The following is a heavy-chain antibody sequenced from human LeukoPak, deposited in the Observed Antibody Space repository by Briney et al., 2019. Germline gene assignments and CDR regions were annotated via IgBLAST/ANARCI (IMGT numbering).Heavy chain of an antibody. CDR2: ISWDNGNI. Sequence: GGSLRLSCAASGFTFDDYAMHWVRQAPGKGLEWVSLISWDNGNIYYADSVKGRFTISRDNSKNSLYLQMKSLRAEDTALYYCAKDRYYYDSSGYYYHYFDYWGQGTLVTVSS. J-gene: IGHJ4*02. CDR3: AKDRYYYDSSGYYYHYFDY. V-gene: IGHV3-43D*04. D-gene: IGHD3-22*01. CDR1: GFTFDDYA.